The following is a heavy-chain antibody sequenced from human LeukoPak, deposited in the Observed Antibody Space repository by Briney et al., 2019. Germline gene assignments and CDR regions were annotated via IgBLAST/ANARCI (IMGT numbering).Heavy chain of an antibody. CDR1: GFTFSSYA. CDR2: ISGSGGST. CDR3: AKDSPVWFGELLFYDY. V-gene: IGHV3-23*01. J-gene: IGHJ4*02. D-gene: IGHD3-10*01. Sequence: GGSLRLSCAASGFTFSSYAMSWVRQAPGKGLEWVSAISGSGGSTYYADSVKGRFTISRDNSKNTLYLQMNSLRAEDTAVYYCAKDSPVWFGELLFYDYWGQGTLVTVSS.